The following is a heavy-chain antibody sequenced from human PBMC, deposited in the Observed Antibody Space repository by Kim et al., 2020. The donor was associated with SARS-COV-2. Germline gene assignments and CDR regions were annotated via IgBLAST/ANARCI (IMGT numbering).Heavy chain of an antibody. Sequence: SETLSLTCTVSGGSVSSGSYYWSWIRQPPGKGLEWIGYIYYSGSTNYNPSLKSRVTISVDTSKNQFSLKLSSVTAADTAVYYCARDSRNSLYYYYGMDVWGQGTTVTVSS. CDR3: ARDSRNSLYYYYGMDV. V-gene: IGHV4-61*01. CDR2: IYYSGST. D-gene: IGHD2-21*01. J-gene: IGHJ6*02. CDR1: GGSVSSGSYY.